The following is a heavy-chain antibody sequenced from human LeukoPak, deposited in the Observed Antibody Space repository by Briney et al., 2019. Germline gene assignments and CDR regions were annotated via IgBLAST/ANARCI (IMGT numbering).Heavy chain of an antibody. V-gene: IGHV3-15*01. Sequence: GGSLRLSCAASAFTFSNVWMSWVRQAPGKGLEWVGRIRSKTDGGKTDYAAPVKGRFTISRDDSKNTLYLQMGSLKTEGTAVYYCTIPASGYSYGVLDSWGQGALVTVSS. CDR1: AFTFSNVW. CDR3: TIPASGYSYGVLDS. J-gene: IGHJ4*02. D-gene: IGHD5-18*01. CDR2: IRSKTDGGKT.